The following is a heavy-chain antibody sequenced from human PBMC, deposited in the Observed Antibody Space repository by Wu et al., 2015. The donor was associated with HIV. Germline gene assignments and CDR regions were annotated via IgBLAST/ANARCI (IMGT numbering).Heavy chain of an antibody. Sequence: QVQLVQSGAEVKKPGASVKVSCKASGYTFTGYYMHWVRQAPGQGLEWMGWINPNSGGTNYAQKFQGRVTMTRDTSISTAYMELSRLRSDDTAVYYCAREMSGIVAATADRGMDVWGQGTTVTVSS. CDR2: INPNSGGT. D-gene: IGHD2-15*01. V-gene: IGHV1-2*02. CDR3: AREMSGIVAATADRGMDV. CDR1: GYTFTGYY. J-gene: IGHJ6*02.